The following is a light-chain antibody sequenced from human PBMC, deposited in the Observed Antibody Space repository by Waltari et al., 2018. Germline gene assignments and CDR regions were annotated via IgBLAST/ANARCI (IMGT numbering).Light chain of an antibody. CDR2: AAS. V-gene: IGKV1-12*01. CDR1: QGIYSW. CDR3: QQTNSFPLT. Sequence: DIQMTQSPSSVSASVGDRVTITCRASQGIYSWLAWYQQKPGTAPKLLILAASSLQSGVPSRFSGSGSGTDFTLTISSLQPEDFATYYCQQTNSFPLTFGGGTKVDIK. J-gene: IGKJ4*01.